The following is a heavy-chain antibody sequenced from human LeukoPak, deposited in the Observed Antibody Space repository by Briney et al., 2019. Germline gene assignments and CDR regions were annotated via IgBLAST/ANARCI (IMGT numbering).Heavy chain of an antibody. J-gene: IGHJ5*02. D-gene: IGHD7-27*01. CDR2: ISAYDGNT. V-gene: IGHV1-18*01. CDR3: ARDFAWGSGGAPIDDNWLDP. CDR1: GLTFSNYG. Sequence: AASVKVSCKASGLTFSNYGITWVRQAPGQGLEWVGWISAYDGNTNYAQKFQDRATMTTDTSTSTAYIELRSLRFDDTAVYYCARDFAWGSGGAPIDDNWLDPWGQGTLVTVSS.